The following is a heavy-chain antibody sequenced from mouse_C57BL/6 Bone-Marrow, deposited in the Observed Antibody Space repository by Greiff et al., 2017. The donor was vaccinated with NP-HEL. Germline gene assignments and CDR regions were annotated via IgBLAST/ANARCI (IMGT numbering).Heavy chain of an antibody. Sequence: VKLMESGAELARPGASVKLSCKASGYTFTSYGISWVKQRTGQGLEWIGEIYPRSGNTYYNEKFKGKATLTADKSSSTAYMELRSLTSEDSAVYFCARENYYCSSYAYYYAMDYWGQGTSVTVSS. V-gene: IGHV1-81*01. CDR3: ARENYYCSSYAYYYAMDY. CDR2: IYPRSGNT. CDR1: GYTFTSYG. J-gene: IGHJ4*01. D-gene: IGHD1-1*01.